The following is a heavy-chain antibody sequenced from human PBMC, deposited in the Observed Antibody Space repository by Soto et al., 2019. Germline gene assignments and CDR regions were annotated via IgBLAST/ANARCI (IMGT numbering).Heavy chain of an antibody. J-gene: IGHJ3*02. CDR1: GFTFGNSA. D-gene: IGHD3-22*01. CDR2: ILVAIGGT. V-gene: IGHV1-58*01. CDR3: AAAVTMISTKAPYAFDM. Sequence: QMQLVQSGPEVKKPGTSVRVSCKASGFTFGNSAVHWVRQARGQRLEWMGWILVAIGGTNYAENFEERVTIARDMSTSTAYMELSSLRSEDTAVHFCAAAVTMISTKAPYAFDMWGQGTLVTVSS.